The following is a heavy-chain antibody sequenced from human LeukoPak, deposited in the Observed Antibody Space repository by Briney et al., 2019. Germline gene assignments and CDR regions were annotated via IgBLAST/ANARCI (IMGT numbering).Heavy chain of an antibody. D-gene: IGHD4-17*01. J-gene: IGHJ4*02. CDR3: ARGDMTTEGNTY. V-gene: IGHV4-30-2*01. CDR1: GGSISSGGYY. Sequence: SETLSLTCTVSGGSISSGGYYWSWIRQPPGKGLEWIGYIYHSGSTYYNPSLKSRVTISVDRSKNQFSLKLSSVTAADTAVYYCARGDMTTEGNTYWGQGTLVTVSS. CDR2: IYHSGST.